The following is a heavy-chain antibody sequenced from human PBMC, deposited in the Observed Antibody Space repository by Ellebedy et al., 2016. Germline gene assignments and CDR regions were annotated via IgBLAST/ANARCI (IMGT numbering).Heavy chain of an antibody. Sequence: GGSLRLXXAASGFTFSSYDMDWVRQAPGKGLEWVSGISGSGSRTYYADSVKGRFTISRDNSKNTLYLQMNSLRAEDTAVYYCAKAGDDYGDYNYWGQGTLVTVSS. CDR2: ISGSGSRT. J-gene: IGHJ4*02. D-gene: IGHD4-17*01. V-gene: IGHV3-23*01. CDR1: GFTFSSYD. CDR3: AKAGDDYGDYNY.